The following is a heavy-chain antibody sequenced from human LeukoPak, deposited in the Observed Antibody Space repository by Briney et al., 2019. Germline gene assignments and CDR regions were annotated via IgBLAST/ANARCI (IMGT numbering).Heavy chain of an antibody. CDR1: GFTFSDYY. V-gene: IGHV4-59*01. D-gene: IGHD3-3*01. J-gene: IGHJ6*03. Sequence: GSLRLSCAASGFTFSDYYVTWIRQPPGKGLEWIGYIYYSGSTNYNPSLKSRVTISVDTSKNQFSLKLSSVTAADTAVYYCARRTASRIDFWSGYSHGYYYMDVWGKGTTVTVSS. CDR2: IYYSGST. CDR3: ARRTASRIDFWSGYSHGYYYMDV.